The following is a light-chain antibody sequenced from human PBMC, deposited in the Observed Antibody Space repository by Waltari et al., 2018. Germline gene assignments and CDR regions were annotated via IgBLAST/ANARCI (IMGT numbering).Light chain of an antibody. J-gene: IGKJ5*01. Sequence: DIQMTQSPPSLSASVGDRVTITCQASQDIRNYLNWYQEKPGKAPKLLIYDASNLETGVPSRFIGSGSGTDFTFTISSLQPEDIATYYCQQYDNLPGITVGQGTRLEIK. CDR3: QQYDNLPGIT. CDR1: QDIRNY. CDR2: DAS. V-gene: IGKV1-33*01.